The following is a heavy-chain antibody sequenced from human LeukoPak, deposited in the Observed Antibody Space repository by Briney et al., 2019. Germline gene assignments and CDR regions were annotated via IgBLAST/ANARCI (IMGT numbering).Heavy chain of an antibody. D-gene: IGHD4-17*01. Sequence: GRSLRLSRAASGFTFSSYAMHWVRQAPGKGLEWVAVISYDGSNKYYADSVKGRFTISRDNSKNTLYLQMNSLRAEDTAVYYCARVTSNDYGDYIYSLDYYYGMDVWGQGTTVTVSS. CDR2: ISYDGSNK. J-gene: IGHJ6*02. V-gene: IGHV3-30*04. CDR1: GFTFSSYA. CDR3: ARVTSNDYGDYIYSLDYYYGMDV.